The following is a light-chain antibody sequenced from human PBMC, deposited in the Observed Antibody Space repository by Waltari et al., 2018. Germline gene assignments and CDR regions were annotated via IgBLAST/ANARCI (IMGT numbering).Light chain of an antibody. J-gene: IGLJ1*01. CDR3: CSYVDTYTYV. CDR1: SRDVGGSHL. V-gene: IGLV2-11*01. CDR2: DVS. Sequence: QSALTQPRSVSGPPGQSVTISCTGTSRDVGGSHLVSWFQQLPGSAPKLLIYDVSERPPGVPDRFSGSKSANTASLTISGLQAEDEADYYCCSYVDTYTYVFGPGTRVIVL.